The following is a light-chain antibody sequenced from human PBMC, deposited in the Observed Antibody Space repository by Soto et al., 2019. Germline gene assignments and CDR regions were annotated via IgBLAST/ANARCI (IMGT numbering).Light chain of an antibody. V-gene: IGKV3-20*01. CDR2: GAS. Sequence: EIVLTQSASTLSLSPGERATLSCGASQSVSSGYLAWYQQRPGQAPKLLIYGASYRAAGIPDRFSGSGYGTDFTLTISRLETEDFAVYYCQQYGRSPETFGQGTKVDIK. J-gene: IGKJ1*01. CDR3: QQYGRSPET. CDR1: QSVSSGY.